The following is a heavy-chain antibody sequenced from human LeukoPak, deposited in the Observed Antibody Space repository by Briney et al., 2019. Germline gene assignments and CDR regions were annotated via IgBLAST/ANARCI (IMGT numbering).Heavy chain of an antibody. V-gene: IGHV4-4*07. J-gene: IGHJ6*03. CDR1: GGSISSYY. D-gene: IGHD2-21*01. Sequence: SETLSLTCTVSGGSISSYYWSWLRQPAGKGREWLGRIYTSGSTNYNPSLKSRVTISVDTSKNQFSLKLSSVTAADTAVYYCAREVVIAPYYYYYYMDVWGKGTTVTVSS. CDR2: IYTSGST. CDR3: AREVVIAPYYYYYYMDV.